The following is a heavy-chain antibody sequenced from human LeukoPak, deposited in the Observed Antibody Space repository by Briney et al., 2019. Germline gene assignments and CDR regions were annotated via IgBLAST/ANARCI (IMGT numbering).Heavy chain of an antibody. CDR1: GYAITGGGFS. CDR2: IYDRGPA. D-gene: IGHD3-10*01. CDR3: ARSRQASGLFNS. V-gene: IGHV4-30-2*01. Sequence: SETLSLTCTVSGYAITGGGFSWNWIRQPPGKGLEWIGCIYDRGPAYYNPSLKSRFTISVDRPKNQFFLNVTSLTAADTAVYYCARSRQASGLFNSWGQGTLVVVSS. J-gene: IGHJ5*01.